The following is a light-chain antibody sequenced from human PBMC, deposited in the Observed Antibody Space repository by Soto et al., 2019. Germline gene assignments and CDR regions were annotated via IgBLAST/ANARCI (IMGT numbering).Light chain of an antibody. CDR2: EDS. V-gene: IGLV2-14*01. J-gene: IGLJ1*01. CDR1: SSDVGGYNY. CDR3: CSYTSSSPFV. Sequence: QSALTQPASVSGSPGQSITISCTGTSSDVGGYNYVSWYQQHPGKAPKLMIYEDSNRPSGVPNRFSGSKSGNTASLTISGLQAEDEADYYCCSYTSSSPFVFGTGTQLTVL.